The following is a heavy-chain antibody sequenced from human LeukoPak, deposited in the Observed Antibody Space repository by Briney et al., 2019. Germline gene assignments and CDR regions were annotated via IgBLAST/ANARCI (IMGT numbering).Heavy chain of an antibody. Sequence: ASVKVSCKASGYTFTSYGISWVRQAPGQGLEWMGWISAYNGGTAYAQEFQGRVTMTRDTSTNTFYMEVTRLTSDDTALYYCTRGPSNGAFDIWGQGTSVSVSS. CDR1: GYTFTSYG. V-gene: IGHV1-18*01. D-gene: IGHD1-1*01. CDR2: ISAYNGGT. J-gene: IGHJ3*02. CDR3: TRGPSNGAFDI.